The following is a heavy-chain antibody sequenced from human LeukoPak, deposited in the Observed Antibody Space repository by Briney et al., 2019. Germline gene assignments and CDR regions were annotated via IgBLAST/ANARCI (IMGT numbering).Heavy chain of an antibody. V-gene: IGHV1-24*01. D-gene: IGHD7-27*01. CDR2: FDPEDGET. CDR3: ATALGGRMSTYYYGMDV. Sequence: LWASVKVSCKVSGYTLTELSMHWVRQAPGKGLEWMGGFDPEDGETIYAQKFQGRVTMTEDTSTDTAYMELSSLRSEDTAVYYCATALGGRMSTYYYGMDVWGQGTTVTVSS. CDR1: GYTLTELS. J-gene: IGHJ6*02.